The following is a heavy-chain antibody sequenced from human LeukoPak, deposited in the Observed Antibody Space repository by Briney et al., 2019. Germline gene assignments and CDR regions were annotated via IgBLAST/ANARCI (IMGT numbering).Heavy chain of an antibody. V-gene: IGHV4-4*08. J-gene: IGHJ4*02. CDR3: ARLQGSGSPPFDY. D-gene: IGHD3-10*01. CDR1: GGPINSDY. Sequence: SGTLSLTCTVSGGPINSDYWNWLRQPPGQGLEWIGYIYSSGSTNYNPSLNSRVTISVDTSKNQFSLKLSSVTAADTAVYYCARLQGSGSPPFDYWGQGTLVTVSS. CDR2: IYSSGST.